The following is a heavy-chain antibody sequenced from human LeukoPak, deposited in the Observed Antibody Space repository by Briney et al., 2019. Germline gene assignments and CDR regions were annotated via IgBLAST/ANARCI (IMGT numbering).Heavy chain of an antibody. CDR2: IYSGGST. CDR1: GFTFSSYG. J-gene: IGHJ4*02. Sequence: GGSLRLSCAASGFTFSSYGMSWVRQAPGKGLEWVSAIYSGGSTYYADSVKGRFTISRDNSKNTLYLQMNSLRAEDTAVYYCARGGPAAGRFDYWGQGTLVTVSS. D-gene: IGHD6-13*01. V-gene: IGHV3-66*01. CDR3: ARGGPAAGRFDY.